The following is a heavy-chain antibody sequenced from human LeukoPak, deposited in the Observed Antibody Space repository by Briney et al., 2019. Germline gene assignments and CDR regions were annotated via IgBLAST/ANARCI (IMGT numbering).Heavy chain of an antibody. D-gene: IGHD6-19*01. CDR2: ITGDGSST. J-gene: IGHJ4*02. CDR1: GFIFSNYW. CDR3: AKVGGGHTSGWYY. V-gene: IGHV3-74*01. Sequence: GGSLRLSCAASGFIFSNYWMHWVRQAPGKGLVWVSRITGDGSSTSYADSVKGRFTISRDNAKNTLYLQMNSLRDDDTAVYYCAKVGGGHTSGWYYWGQGTLVTVSS.